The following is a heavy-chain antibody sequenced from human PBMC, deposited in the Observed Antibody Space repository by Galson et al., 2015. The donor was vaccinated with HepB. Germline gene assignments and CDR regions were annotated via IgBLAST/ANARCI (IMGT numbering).Heavy chain of an antibody. J-gene: IGHJ3*02. V-gene: IGHV3-30*18. Sequence: SLRLSCAASGFTFSNAWMSWVRQAPGKGLEWVAVISYDGGNKYHTDSVKGRFTISRDNSKNTLYLQMNSLRPEDTAVYYCAKGLIKKNGYRLRDAFDIWGRGTMVSVSS. CDR1: GFTFSNAW. CDR3: AKGLIKKNGYRLRDAFDI. CDR2: ISYDGGNK. D-gene: IGHD5-18*01.